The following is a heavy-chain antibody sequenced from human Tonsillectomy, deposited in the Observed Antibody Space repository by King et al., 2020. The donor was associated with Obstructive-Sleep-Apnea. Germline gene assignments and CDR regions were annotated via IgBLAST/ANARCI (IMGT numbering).Heavy chain of an antibody. CDR3: AKDSMDYGTLTGPVHY. CDR1: GFTFRRYA. V-gene: IGHV3-23*04. Sequence: VQLVESGGDLVQPGGSLRLSCAASGFTFRRYAMSWVRQVAGEGLEWVSVHSGSRGITDYADSVKGRFTLSSDNSKNTVYLQMNSLRAEDTAVYYCAKDSMDYGTLTGPVHYWGQGTLVTVSS. J-gene: IGHJ4*02. CDR2: HSGSRGIT. D-gene: IGHD3-9*01.